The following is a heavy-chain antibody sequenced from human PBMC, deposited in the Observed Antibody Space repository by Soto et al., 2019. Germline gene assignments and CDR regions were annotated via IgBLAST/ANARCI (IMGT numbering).Heavy chain of an antibody. CDR3: AKDDVELETGGYFDF. CDR2: LSHDGNNE. J-gene: IGHJ4*02. CDR1: GFTFSKYA. V-gene: IGHV3-30*04. Sequence: GGSLRLSCATSGFTFSKYAMHWVRQAPGKGLEWVAVLSHDGNNEYYAGSASGRFTVSRDNSKNTFYLHMKTLETEDTGVYYCAKDDVELETGGYFDFWGQGTLVTVS. D-gene: IGHD1-1*01.